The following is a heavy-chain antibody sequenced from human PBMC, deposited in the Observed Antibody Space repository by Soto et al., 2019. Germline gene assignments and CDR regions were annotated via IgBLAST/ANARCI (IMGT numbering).Heavy chain of an antibody. CDR3: AHSPIHTVGYYFDY. Sequence: QITLKESGPTLVKPTQTLTLTCTFSGFSLSTSGVGVGWIRQPPGKALEWLALIYWDDDKRYSPSLKSRLTISKDTSKNQVVLTMTNMDPVDTATYCCAHSPIHTVGYYFDYWGQGTLVTVSS. V-gene: IGHV2-5*02. D-gene: IGHD4-17*01. J-gene: IGHJ4*02. CDR1: GFSLSTSGVG. CDR2: IYWDDDK.